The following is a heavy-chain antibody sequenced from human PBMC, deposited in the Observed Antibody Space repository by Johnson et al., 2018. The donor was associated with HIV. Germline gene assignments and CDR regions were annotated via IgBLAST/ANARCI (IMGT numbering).Heavy chain of an antibody. CDR1: GFTVSSNE. J-gene: IGHJ3*02. Sequence: VQLVESRGVLVQPGGSLRLSCAASGFTVSSNELSWVRQAPGKGLEWVSSISGGSTYYAASRTGRFTISRDNSKNTLHLQMNSRRAEDTAVYDCAKEGGRITRIVVEPDAFDIWGQGTMVTVSS. D-gene: IGHD3-22*01. V-gene: IGHV3-38-3*01. CDR2: ISGGST. CDR3: AKEGGRITRIVVEPDAFDI.